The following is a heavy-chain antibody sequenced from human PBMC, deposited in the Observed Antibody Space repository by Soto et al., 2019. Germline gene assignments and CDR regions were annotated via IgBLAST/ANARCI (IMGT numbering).Heavy chain of an antibody. J-gene: IGHJ5*02. V-gene: IGHV6-1*01. CDR1: GDSVSSKTAA. Sequence: PSQTLSLTCAISGDSVSSKTAAWNWIRQSPSRGLEWLGRTYFRSRWYNDYAISVKSRITINPDTSKNQFSLLLNSVTPEDTAVYYCASVSFDHFVHWFDPWGQGTLVTVS. D-gene: IGHD3-9*01. CDR3: ASVSFDHFVHWFDP. CDR2: TYFRSRWYN.